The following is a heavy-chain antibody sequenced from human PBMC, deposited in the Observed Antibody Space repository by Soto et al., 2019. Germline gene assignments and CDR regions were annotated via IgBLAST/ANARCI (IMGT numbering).Heavy chain of an antibody. V-gene: IGHV4-31*03. D-gene: IGHD3-10*01. J-gene: IGHJ4*02. CDR2: IYYSGST. CDR3: ARVYFGELLFRCRTFDY. CDR1: GGSISSGGYY. Sequence: QVQLQESGPGLVKPSQTLSLTCTVSGGSISSGGYYWSWIRQHPGKGLEWIGYIYYSGSTYYNPSLKSRVTISVDTSKNQIALKLSSVTAADTAVYYCARVYFGELLFRCRTFDYWGQGTLVTVSS.